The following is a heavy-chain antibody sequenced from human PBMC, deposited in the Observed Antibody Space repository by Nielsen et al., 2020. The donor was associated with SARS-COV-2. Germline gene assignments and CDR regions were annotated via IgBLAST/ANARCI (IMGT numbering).Heavy chain of an antibody. CDR3: ARHERSGWLRFDY. CDR2: IYPGDSDT. CDR1: GYSFTDYW. J-gene: IGHJ4*02. V-gene: IGHV5-51*01. D-gene: IGHD6-19*01. Sequence: GGSLRLSCKGAGYSFTDYWIGWVRQMPGKGLEWMGIIYPGDSDTRYSPSFQGQVTISADKSISTAYLQWSSLKASDTAMYYCARHERSGWLRFDYWGQGTLVTVSS.